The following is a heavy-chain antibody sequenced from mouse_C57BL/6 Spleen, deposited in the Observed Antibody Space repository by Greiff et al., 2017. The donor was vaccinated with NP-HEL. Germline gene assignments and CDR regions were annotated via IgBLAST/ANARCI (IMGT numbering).Heavy chain of an antibody. CDR3: AGGGDWYFDV. J-gene: IGHJ1*03. V-gene: IGHV3-6*01. Sequence: EVKLQESGPGLVKPSQSLSLTCSVTGYSITSGYYWNWIRQFPGNKLEWMGYISYDGSNNYNPSLKNRISITRDTSKNQFFLKLNSVTTEDTATYYCAGGGDWYFDVWGTGTTVTVSS. CDR2: ISYDGSN. CDR1: GYSITSGYY.